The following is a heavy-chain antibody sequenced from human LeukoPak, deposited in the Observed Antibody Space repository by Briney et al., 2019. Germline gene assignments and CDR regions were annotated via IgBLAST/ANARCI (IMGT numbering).Heavy chain of an antibody. CDR2: ISSSSSYI. D-gene: IGHD6-13*01. J-gene: IGHJ4*02. Sequence: PGGSLRLSCAASGFTFRSYNMNWVRQAQGKGLEWVSSISSSSSYIYYADSVKGRFTISRDNAKNSLYLQMNSLRAEDTAVYYCARVPLRGSWYLTYWGQGTLVTVSS. CDR1: GFTFRSYN. V-gene: IGHV3-21*01. CDR3: ARVPLRGSWYLTY.